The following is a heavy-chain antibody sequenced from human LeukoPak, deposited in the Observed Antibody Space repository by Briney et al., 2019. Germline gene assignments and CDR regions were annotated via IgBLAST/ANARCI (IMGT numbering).Heavy chain of an antibody. Sequence: SETLSLTCTVSGGSISTSSSYWGWIRQPPGKGLEWIGSIYYSGITYYNPSLKSRVTITVDTSKNQFSLKLSSVTAADTAVYYCGRSGSYSFWFDPWGQGTLVTVSS. J-gene: IGHJ5*02. V-gene: IGHV4-39*01. CDR1: GGSISTSSSY. CDR2: IYYSGIT. CDR3: GRSGSYSFWFDP. D-gene: IGHD1-26*01.